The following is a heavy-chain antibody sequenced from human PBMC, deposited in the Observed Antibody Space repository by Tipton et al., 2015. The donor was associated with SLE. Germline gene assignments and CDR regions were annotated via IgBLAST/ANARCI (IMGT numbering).Heavy chain of an antibody. J-gene: IGHJ3*02. V-gene: IGHV3-23*01. CDR3: AGDPPSSGFAFDI. Sequence: SLRLSCAASGFTFSSYAMSWVRQAPGKGLEWVSAISGSGGSTYYADSVKGRFTISRDNSKNTLYLQMNSLRAEDTAVYHCAGDPPSSGFAFDIWGQGTMVTVSS. CDR2: ISGSGGST. D-gene: IGHD3-22*01. CDR1: GFTFSSYA.